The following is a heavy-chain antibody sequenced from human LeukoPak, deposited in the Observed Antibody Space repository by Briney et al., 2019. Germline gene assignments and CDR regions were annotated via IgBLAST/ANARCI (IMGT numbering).Heavy chain of an antibody. D-gene: IGHD4-17*01. CDR1: GFTFSSYD. CDR2: IGTAGDT. J-gene: IGHJ2*01. CDR3: ARRRGDYYTGWYFDL. V-gene: IGHV3-13*01. Sequence: GGSLRLSCAASGFTFSSYDMHWVRQATGKGLEWVSAIGTAGDTYYPGSVKGRFTISRENAKSSLYLQMNSLRAGDTAVYYCARRRGDYYTGWYFDLWGRGTLVTVSS.